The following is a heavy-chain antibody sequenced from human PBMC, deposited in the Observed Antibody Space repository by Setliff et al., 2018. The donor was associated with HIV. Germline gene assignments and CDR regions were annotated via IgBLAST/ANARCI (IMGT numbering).Heavy chain of an antibody. Sequence: GGSLRLSCTAPGVTFSSYWMHWVRQVPGKGLLWVSRINGDGDTTYYADSVKGRFTISRDNAKNSLYLQMNSLRGEDTAVYYCARQNILGDAGGTFDIWGQGTMVTVSS. D-gene: IGHD3-10*01. V-gene: IGHV3-74*01. CDR3: ARQNILGDAGGTFDI. CDR2: INGDGDTT. J-gene: IGHJ3*02. CDR1: GVTFSSYW.